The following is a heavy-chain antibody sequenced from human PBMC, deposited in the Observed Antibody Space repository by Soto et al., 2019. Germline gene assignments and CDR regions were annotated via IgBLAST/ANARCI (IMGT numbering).Heavy chain of an antibody. CDR2: IYYSGST. J-gene: IGHJ6*02. CDR3: ARDRVAYGMDV. CDR1: GGSISSYY. D-gene: IGHD2-15*01. Sequence: SETLSLTCTVSGGSISSYYWSRIRQPPGKGLEWIGYIYYSGSTNYNPSLKSRVTISVDTSKNQFSLKLSSVTAADTAVYYCARDRVAYGMDVWGQGTTVTVSS. V-gene: IGHV4-59*01.